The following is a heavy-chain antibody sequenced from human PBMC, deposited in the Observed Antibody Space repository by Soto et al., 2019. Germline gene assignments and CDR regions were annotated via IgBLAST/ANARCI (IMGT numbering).Heavy chain of an antibody. CDR1: GGTFSSYA. V-gene: IGHV1-69*06. CDR3: ASSAGGGVIKSLRSFDI. D-gene: IGHD3-16*02. CDR2: IIPIFVTA. Sequence: SVKVSCKASGGTFSSYAISWVRQAPGQGHEWMGGIIPIFVTANYAQKVQGRVTITADKSTSTAYMELPSLRSEDTAVYYCASSAGGGVIKSLRSFDIWGQGTMVTVSS. J-gene: IGHJ3*02.